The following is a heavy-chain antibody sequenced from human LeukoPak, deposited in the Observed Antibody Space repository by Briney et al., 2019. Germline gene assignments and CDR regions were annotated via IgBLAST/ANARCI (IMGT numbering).Heavy chain of an antibody. Sequence: SETLSLTCSVSGGSISSYYGSWLRQPPGKRLEWIGYIYHSGSTNYNPSLRGRVTFSVDTSNNQSSLKLRSVTAADTAVYYCARLDTDMLYFDYWGQGTLVTVSS. V-gene: IGHV4-59*08. CDR2: IYHSGST. J-gene: IGHJ4*02. D-gene: IGHD5-18*01. CDR1: GGSISSYY. CDR3: ARLDTDMLYFDY.